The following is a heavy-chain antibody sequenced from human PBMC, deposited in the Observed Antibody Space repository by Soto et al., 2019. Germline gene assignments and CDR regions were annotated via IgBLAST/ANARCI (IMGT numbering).Heavy chain of an antibody. V-gene: IGHV4-30-4*01. CDR3: ARAVRQLWPPYYYGMDV. CDR2: IYYSGTT. J-gene: IGHJ6*01. D-gene: IGHD5-18*01. Sequence: SETLSLTCTVSGGSISSGDYYWSWIRHPPGKGLEWIGYIYYSGTTYYNPSLKSRVTISVDTSKNKFSLMVSSVTAADTAVYYCARAVRQLWPPYYYGMDVWGQGNKVTVSS. CDR1: GGSISSGDYY.